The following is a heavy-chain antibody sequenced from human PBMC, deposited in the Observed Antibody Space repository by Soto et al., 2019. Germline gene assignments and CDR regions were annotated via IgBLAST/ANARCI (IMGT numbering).Heavy chain of an antibody. CDR2: ISGSGGST. CDR1: GFTFSSYA. V-gene: IGHV3-23*01. CDR3: AKMGDFPLRALRNNWFDP. J-gene: IGHJ5*02. Sequence: PGGSLRLSCAASGFTFSSYAMSWVRQAPGKGLEWVSAISGSGGSTYYADSVKGRFTISRDNSKNTLYLQMNSLRAEDTAVYYCAKMGDFPLRALRNNWFDPWGQGTLVTVSS. D-gene: IGHD3-16*01.